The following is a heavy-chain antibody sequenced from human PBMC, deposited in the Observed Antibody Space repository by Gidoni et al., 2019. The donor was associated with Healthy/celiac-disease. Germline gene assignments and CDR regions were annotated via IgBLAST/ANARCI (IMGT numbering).Heavy chain of an antibody. CDR2: INHSGST. V-gene: IGHV4-34*01. CDR3: AREGPFQAIYSYGWMGRYYYYYMDV. J-gene: IGHJ6*03. Sequence: QVQLQQWGAGLLKPSETLSLTCAVYGGSFSGYYWSWIRQPPGKGLEWIGEINHSGSTNYNPSLKSRVTISVDTSKNQFSLKLSSVTAADTAVYYCAREGPFQAIYSYGWMGRYYYYYMDVWGKGTTVTVSS. CDR1: GGSFSGYY. D-gene: IGHD5-18*01.